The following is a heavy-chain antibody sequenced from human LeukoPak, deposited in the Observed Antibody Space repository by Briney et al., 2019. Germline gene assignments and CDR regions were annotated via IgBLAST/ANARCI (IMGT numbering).Heavy chain of an antibody. J-gene: IGHJ4*02. CDR3: ARDGSSGSYYDLDY. CDR1: GGSISSYY. D-gene: IGHD1-26*01. CDR2: IYYSGST. V-gene: IGHV4-59*01. Sequence: SETLSLTRTVSGGSISSYYWSWIRQPPGKGLEWIGYIYYSGSTNYNPSLKSRVTISVDTSKNQFSLKLSSVTAADTAVYYCARDGSSGSYYDLDYWGQGTLVTVSS.